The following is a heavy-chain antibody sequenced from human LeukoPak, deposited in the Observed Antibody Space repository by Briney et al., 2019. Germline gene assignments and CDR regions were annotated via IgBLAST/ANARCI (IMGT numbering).Heavy chain of an antibody. D-gene: IGHD3-22*01. V-gene: IGHV1-69*05. CDR2: IIPIFGTA. Sequence: GASVKVSCKASGGTFSSYAFSWVRQAPGQGLEWMGRIIPIFGTANYAQKFQGRVTITTDESTSTAYMELSSLRSEDTAVYYCAREGDYYDSSGSDDFDYWGQGTLVTVSS. CDR1: GGTFSSYA. CDR3: AREGDYYDSSGSDDFDY. J-gene: IGHJ4*02.